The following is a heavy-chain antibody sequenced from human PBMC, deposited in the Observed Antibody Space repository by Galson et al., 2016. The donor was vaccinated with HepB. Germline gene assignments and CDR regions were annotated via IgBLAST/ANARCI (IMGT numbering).Heavy chain of an antibody. D-gene: IGHD1-1*01. CDR2: ISGDGITT. J-gene: IGHJ4*02. CDR3: AKSRTTTAVGTRVDC. CDR1: GFNFVKYA. V-gene: IGHV3-23*01. Sequence: SLRLSCAASGFNFVKYAMTWVRQAPGKGLEWVSVISGDGITTYYADSVKGRFTISRDNSNNTVSLQMGSLRAEDTAVYYCAKSRTTTAVGTRVDCWGRGTQVTVS.